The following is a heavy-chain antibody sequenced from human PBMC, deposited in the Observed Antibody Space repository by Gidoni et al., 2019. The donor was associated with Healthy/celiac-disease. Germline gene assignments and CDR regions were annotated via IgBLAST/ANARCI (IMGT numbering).Heavy chain of an antibody. CDR3: AKDFSPGLALYYFDY. Sequence: ASGFTFSSYGMHWVRQAPGKGLEWVAVISYDGSNKYYADSVKGRFTISRDNSKNTLYLQMNSLRAEDTAVYYCAKDFSPGLALYYFDYWGQGTLVTVSS. CDR2: ISYDGSNK. J-gene: IGHJ4*02. D-gene: IGHD6-19*01. CDR1: GFTFSSYG. V-gene: IGHV3-30*18.